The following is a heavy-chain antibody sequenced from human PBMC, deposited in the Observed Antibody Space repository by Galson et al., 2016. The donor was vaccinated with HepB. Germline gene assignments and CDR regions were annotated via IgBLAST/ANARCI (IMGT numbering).Heavy chain of an antibody. J-gene: IGHJ6*02. CDR3: AKDIQRDSSSWYGGIYGMDV. V-gene: IGHV3-43D*03. D-gene: IGHD6-13*01. CDR2: ISWDGGST. CDR1: GFTFDDYA. Sequence: SLRLSCAASGFTFDDYAMHWVRQAPGKGLEWVSLISWDGGSTYYADSVKGRFTISRDNSKNSLYLQMNSLRAEDTVLYYCAKDIQRDSSSWYGGIYGMDVWGQGTTVTVSS.